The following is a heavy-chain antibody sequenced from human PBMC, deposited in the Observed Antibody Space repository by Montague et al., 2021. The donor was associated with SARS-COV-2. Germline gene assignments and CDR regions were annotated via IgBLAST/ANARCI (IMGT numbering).Heavy chain of an antibody. V-gene: IGHV4-59*01. CDR1: GGSAY. J-gene: IGHJ5*02. CDR2: VYYKGGP. D-gene: IGHD3-9*01. Sequence: SETLSLTCAVSGGSAYWNWIRRPPGKGLGWIGNVYYKGGPTYSPSLRDRVTISLDSPNQVSLRLNYVTAADSAVYYCAGAERYFGPLDPWGLGITVIVAS. CDR3: AGAERYFGPLDP.